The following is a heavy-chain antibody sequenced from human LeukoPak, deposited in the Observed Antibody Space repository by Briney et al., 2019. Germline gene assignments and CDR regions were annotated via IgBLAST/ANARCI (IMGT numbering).Heavy chain of an antibody. CDR2: IYHSGTT. Sequence: PSETLSLTCAVSGYSITSGYFWGWIRQPPGKGLEWIGSIYHSGTTYYNPSLKSRVTISVDTSKNHFSLRLNSVTAADTAVYYCARPPDNGDYGDAFDSWGQGTLVTVSS. D-gene: IGHD4-17*01. V-gene: IGHV4-38-2*01. J-gene: IGHJ4*02. CDR3: ARPPDNGDYGDAFDS. CDR1: GYSITSGYF.